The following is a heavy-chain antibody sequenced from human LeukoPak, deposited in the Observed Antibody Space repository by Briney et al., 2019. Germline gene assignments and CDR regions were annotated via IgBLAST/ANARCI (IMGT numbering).Heavy chain of an antibody. J-gene: IGHJ4*02. D-gene: IGHD5-18*01. CDR2: IYYSGST. CDR1: GGSISSSSCY. Sequence: SETLSLTCTVSGGSISSSSCYWGWIRQPPGKGLEWIGSIYYSGSTYYNPSLKSRVTISIDTSKNQFSLKLSSVTAADTAVYYCARGIVGYSYGNYFDYWGQGTLVTVSS. CDR3: ARGIVGYSYGNYFDY. V-gene: IGHV4-39*07.